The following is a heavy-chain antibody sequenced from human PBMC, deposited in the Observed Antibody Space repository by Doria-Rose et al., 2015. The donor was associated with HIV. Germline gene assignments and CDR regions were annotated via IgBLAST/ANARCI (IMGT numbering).Heavy chain of an antibody. Sequence: VQLQESGPGLVKPSETLSLTCSVSGASVSSRGYYWNWIRQVPGKGLESLGYTYYTGTSDYSPSLKSRLNMAVDTSKNQFSLKLSFVTVADTAVYYCARMGSYRELDYWGQGARVIGSA. CDR2: TYYTGTS. D-gene: IGHD3-3*01. CDR1: GASVSSRGYY. CDR3: ARMGSYRELDY. J-gene: IGHJ4*02. V-gene: IGHV4-31*03.